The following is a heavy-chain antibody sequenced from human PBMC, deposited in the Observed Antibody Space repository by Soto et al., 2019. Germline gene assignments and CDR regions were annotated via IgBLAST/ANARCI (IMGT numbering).Heavy chain of an antibody. CDR2: IYDSGST. Sequence: SDTLSLTCSVSGDSLKNHYWAWIRHSPGKGLEWIGNIYDSGSTNYSPALKSRVSMSVDTSKNLFSLKMNSVTAADTAVYYCARSSMVTVDYFDLWGQGNVVIVYS. V-gene: IGHV4-59*11. J-gene: IGHJ4*02. CDR3: ARSSMVTVDYFDL. CDR1: GDSLKNHY. D-gene: IGHD5-18*01.